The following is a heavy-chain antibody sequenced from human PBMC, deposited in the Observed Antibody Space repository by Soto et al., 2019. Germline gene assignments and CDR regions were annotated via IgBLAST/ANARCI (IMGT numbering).Heavy chain of an antibody. V-gene: IGHV3-23*01. CDR2: ISGSGGST. Sequence: EVPLLESGGGLVQPGGSLRLSCAASGFTFSSYAMRWVRQAPGKGLEWVSAISGSGGSTYYADSVKGRFTISRDNSKNTLYLQMNSLRAEDTAVYYCARRGSGSDYDYWGQGTLVTVSS. CDR1: GFTFSSYA. J-gene: IGHJ4*02. CDR3: ARRGSGSDYDY. D-gene: IGHD1-26*01.